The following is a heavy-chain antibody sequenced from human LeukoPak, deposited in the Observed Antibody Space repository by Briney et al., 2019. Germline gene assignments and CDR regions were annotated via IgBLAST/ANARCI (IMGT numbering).Heavy chain of an antibody. Sequence: GRSLRLSCAASGFTFSSYAMHWVRQAPGKGLEWVAFISYDGSNKFYADSVKGRFTISRDNSKNTLYLQMNSLKTEDTAVYYCTTEADYYDGIGNFDYWGQGTLSPSP. CDR1: GFTFSSYA. CDR2: ISYDGSNK. CDR3: TTEADYYDGIGNFDY. D-gene: IGHD3-22*01. V-gene: IGHV3-30-3*01. J-gene: IGHJ4*02.